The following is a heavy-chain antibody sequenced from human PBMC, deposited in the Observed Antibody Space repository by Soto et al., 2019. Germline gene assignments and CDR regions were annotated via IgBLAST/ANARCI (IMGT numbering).Heavy chain of an antibody. J-gene: IGHJ6*02. CDR3: ALRFGTA. V-gene: IGHV4-30-4*01. D-gene: IGHD5-12*01. CDR2: IYYSGTP. Sequence: QVQLQESGPGLVKPSQTLSLTCTVSGASISSGDYYWTWIRQPPEKGLEWIGYIYYSGTPYYNPSLKSRVSISLDTSKNRFSLQLTSVTAADTGVYYCALRFGTAWGQGTTVTVSS. CDR1: GASISSGDYY.